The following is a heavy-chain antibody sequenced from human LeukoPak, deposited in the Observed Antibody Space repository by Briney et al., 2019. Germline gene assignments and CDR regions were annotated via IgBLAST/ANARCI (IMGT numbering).Heavy chain of an antibody. CDR3: ARRVDTRIALAGAVDY. Sequence: SETLSLTCTVSGGSITSSDYYWGWIRQPPGKGLEWIGSIDSNGNTYYNPSLKSRVTISVDTPKNQFSLRMRSGTAADTAVYYCARRVDTRIALAGAVDYWGQGTLVTVSS. D-gene: IGHD6-19*01. J-gene: IGHJ4*02. V-gene: IGHV4-39*01. CDR1: GGSITSSDYY. CDR2: IDSNGNT.